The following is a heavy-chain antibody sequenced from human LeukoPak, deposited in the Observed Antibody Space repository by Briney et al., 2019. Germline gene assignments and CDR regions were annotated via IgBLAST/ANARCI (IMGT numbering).Heavy chain of an antibody. D-gene: IGHD3-22*01. CDR2: IIPIFGTA. CDR3: ARAYYDSSGYYYFDY. V-gene: IGHV1-69*05. Sequence: SVKVSCKASGGTFSSYAISWVRQAPGQGLEWMGRIIPIFGTANYAQKFQGRVTITTDESTSTAYMELSSLRSEDTAVYYCARAYYDSSGYYYFDYWGQGTLVAVSS. CDR1: GGTFSSYA. J-gene: IGHJ4*02.